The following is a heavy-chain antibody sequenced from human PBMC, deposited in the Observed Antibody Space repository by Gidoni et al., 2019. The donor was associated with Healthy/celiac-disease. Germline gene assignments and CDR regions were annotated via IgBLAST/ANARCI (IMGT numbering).Heavy chain of an antibody. J-gene: IGHJ6*03. D-gene: IGHD6-19*01. CDR1: GGPFSSYA. Sequence: QVQLVQSGAEVKRPGSSVKVSCKASGGPFSSYAIGRVRQAPGQGREWMGGIIPIVGTANYAQKFQGRVTITADKSTSTAYMELSSLRSEDTAVYYCARVRSSGEPSIYYYYYMDVWGKGTTVTVSS. CDR2: IIPIVGTA. V-gene: IGHV1-69*06. CDR3: ARVRSSGEPSIYYYYYMDV.